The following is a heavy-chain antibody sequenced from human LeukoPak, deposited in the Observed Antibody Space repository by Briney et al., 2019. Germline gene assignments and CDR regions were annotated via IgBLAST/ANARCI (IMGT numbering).Heavy chain of an antibody. CDR1: GGSVSSGSYY. D-gene: IGHD2-21*02. Sequence: SETLSLTCTVSGGSVSSGSYYWSWIRQPPGKGLEWIGYIYYSGSTNYNPSLKSRVTISVDTSKNQFSLKLSSVTAADTAVYYCARDGGGDSYGYYYGMDVWGHGTTVTVSS. CDR3: ARDGGGDSYGYYYGMDV. CDR2: IYYSGST. J-gene: IGHJ6*02. V-gene: IGHV4-61*01.